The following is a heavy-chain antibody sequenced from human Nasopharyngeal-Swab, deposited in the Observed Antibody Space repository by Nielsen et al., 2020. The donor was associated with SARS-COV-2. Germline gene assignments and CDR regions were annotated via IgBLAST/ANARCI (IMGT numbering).Heavy chain of an antibody. CDR1: GYFSSHYG. D-gene: IGHD3-3*01. CDR3: ARFSLTIFGVVVGSMDV. Sequence: ASVKVSCKASGYFSSHYGITWLRQARGQGLEWMGWISTYNGNTNYAEQFQGRVTMTTDTSTSTAYMELRSLRSDDTAVYYCARFSLTIFGVVVGSMDVWGQGTTVTVSS. J-gene: IGHJ6*02. V-gene: IGHV1-18*01. CDR2: ISTYNGNT.